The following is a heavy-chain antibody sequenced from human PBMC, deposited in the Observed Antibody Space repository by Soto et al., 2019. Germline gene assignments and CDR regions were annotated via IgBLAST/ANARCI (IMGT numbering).Heavy chain of an antibody. Sequence: SVKVSCKASGGTFDSYVISWLRQAPGQGLEWMGGIMPIFGTPNYAQKFRGRVTISADESTSTAYLELSSLTSDDTAVYYCARVHSSGIFYFVDPWGQGTMVTVSS. V-gene: IGHV1-69*13. CDR2: IMPIFGTP. CDR1: GGTFDSYV. D-gene: IGHD3-10*01. CDR3: ARVHSSGIFYFVDP. J-gene: IGHJ5*02.